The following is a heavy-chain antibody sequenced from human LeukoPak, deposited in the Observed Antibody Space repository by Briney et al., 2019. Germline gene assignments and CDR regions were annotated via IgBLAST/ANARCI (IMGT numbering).Heavy chain of an antibody. D-gene: IGHD2-8*02. Sequence: PMASVKVSCKASGYTFTSYGISWVRQAPGQGLERMGWISAYNGNTNYAQKLQGRVTMTTGTSTSTAYMELRSLRSDDTAVYYCAGKGDSARPLVVSDYWGQGTLVTVSS. CDR2: ISAYNGNT. CDR1: GYTFTSYG. V-gene: IGHV1-18*01. CDR3: AGKGDSARPLVVSDY. J-gene: IGHJ4*02.